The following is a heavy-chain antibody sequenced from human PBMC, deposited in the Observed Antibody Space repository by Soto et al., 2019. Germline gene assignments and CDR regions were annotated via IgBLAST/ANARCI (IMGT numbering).Heavy chain of an antibody. V-gene: IGHV1-69*13. CDR2: IIPIFGTA. J-gene: IGHJ4*02. Sequence: ASVKVSCKASGGTFSSYAISWVRQAPGQGLEWMGGIIPIFGTANYAQKFQGRVTITADESTSTAYMELSSLRSEDTAVYYCASRSGSGWYFISWGQGTLVTVSS. CDR3: ASRSGSGWYFIS. D-gene: IGHD6-19*01. CDR1: GGTFSSYA.